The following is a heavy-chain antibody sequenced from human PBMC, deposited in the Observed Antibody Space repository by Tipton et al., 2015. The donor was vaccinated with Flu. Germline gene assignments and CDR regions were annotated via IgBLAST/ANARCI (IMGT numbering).Heavy chain of an antibody. Sequence: QVQLVQSGAEVKKPGASVKVSCKASGYTFTSYDINWVRQAPGQGLEWMGWMNPKSGNTGYAQKFQGRVTMTRSTSISTGYMELSSLTSEDTAVYYCARDSVMARGGARASYAWFDPWGQGTLVTVSS. J-gene: IGHJ5*02. CDR1: GYTFTSYD. CDR3: ARDSVMARGGARASYAWFDP. V-gene: IGHV1-8*01. D-gene: IGHD3-10*01. CDR2: MNPKSGNT.